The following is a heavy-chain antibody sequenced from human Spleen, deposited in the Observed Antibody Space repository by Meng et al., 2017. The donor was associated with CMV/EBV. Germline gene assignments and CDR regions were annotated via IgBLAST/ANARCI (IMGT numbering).Heavy chain of an antibody. CDR1: GGSVSSGSHF. Sequence: SETLSLTCTVSGGSVSSGSHFWSWIRQPPGKGLEWIGYIYYSGSTNYNPSLKSRVTISVDRSKNQFSLRLTSVTAADTAVYYCARGTWGSDRYLDYWGQGTLVTVSS. CDR2: IYYSGST. J-gene: IGHJ4*02. CDR3: ARGTWGSDRYLDY. D-gene: IGHD7-27*01. V-gene: IGHV4-61*01.